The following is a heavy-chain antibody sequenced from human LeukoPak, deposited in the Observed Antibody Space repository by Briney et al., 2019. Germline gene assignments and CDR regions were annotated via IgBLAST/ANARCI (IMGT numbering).Heavy chain of an antibody. V-gene: IGHV4-59*08. CDR2: IYYSGST. D-gene: IGHD3-16*01. CDR1: GGSISSYY. CDR3: ARRSRGSTNWFDP. Sequence: SETLSLTCTVSGGSISSYYWSWIRQPPGKGLEWIGYIYYSGSTNYNPSLKSRVTISVDTSKNQFSLKLSSVTAADTAVYYCARRSRGSTNWFDPWGQGTLVTVSS. J-gene: IGHJ5*02.